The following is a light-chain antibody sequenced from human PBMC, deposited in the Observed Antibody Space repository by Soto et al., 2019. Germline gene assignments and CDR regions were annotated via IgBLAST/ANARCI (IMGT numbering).Light chain of an antibody. CDR3: QQYHNWPPQYT. CDR2: GAS. J-gene: IGKJ2*01. Sequence: EIVMTQSPASLSVSPGDGANLSCRASQSVASNVAWYQQKPGQGPRLLIHGASTRAVGVPARFSGSGSGTYFTLTISSLQSDDFAVYYCQQYHNWPPQYTFGQGTKLQIK. V-gene: IGKV3-15*01. CDR1: QSVASN.